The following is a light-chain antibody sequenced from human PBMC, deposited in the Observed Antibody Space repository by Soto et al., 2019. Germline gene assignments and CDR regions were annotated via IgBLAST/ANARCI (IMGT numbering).Light chain of an antibody. CDR3: CSYAGSYTHYV. J-gene: IGLJ1*01. V-gene: IGLV2-11*01. CDR1: SSDVGGYNY. CDR2: DVS. Sequence: QSALTQPRSVSGSPGQSITISCTGTSSDVGGYNYVSWYRQHPGKAPKLMIYDVSKRPSGVPDRFSGSKSGNTASLTISGLKVEDEADYHCCSYAGSYTHYVFGTGTKLTVL.